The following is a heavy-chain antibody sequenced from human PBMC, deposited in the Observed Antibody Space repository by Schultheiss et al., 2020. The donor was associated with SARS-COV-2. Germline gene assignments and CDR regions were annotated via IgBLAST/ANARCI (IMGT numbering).Heavy chain of an antibody. J-gene: IGHJ3*02. CDR1: GYSISSGYY. Sequence: SETLSLTCAVSGYSISSGYYWGWIRQPPGKGLEWIGSIYHSGSTYYNPSLKSRVTISVDTSKNQFSLKLSSVTAADTAVYYCARVLSSSWYDAFDIWGQGTMVTVSS. CDR2: IYHSGST. D-gene: IGHD6-13*01. V-gene: IGHV4-38-2*01. CDR3: ARVLSSSWYDAFDI.